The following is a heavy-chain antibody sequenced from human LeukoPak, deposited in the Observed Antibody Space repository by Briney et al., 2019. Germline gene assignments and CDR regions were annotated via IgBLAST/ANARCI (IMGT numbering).Heavy chain of an antibody. CDR3: AKGQIGIVGATISGAFDI. Sequence: GGSLRLSCAASGFTFSSYGMHWVRQAPGKGLEWVAVISYDGSNKYYADSVKGRFTISRDNSKNTLYLQMNGLRAEDTAVYYCAKGQIGIVGATISGAFDIWGQGTMVTVSS. D-gene: IGHD1-26*01. V-gene: IGHV3-30*18. CDR1: GFTFSSYG. CDR2: ISYDGSNK. J-gene: IGHJ3*02.